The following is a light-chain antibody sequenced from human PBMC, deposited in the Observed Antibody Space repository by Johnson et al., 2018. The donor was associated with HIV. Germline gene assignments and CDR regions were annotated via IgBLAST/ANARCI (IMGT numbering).Light chain of an antibody. J-gene: IGLJ1*01. V-gene: IGLV1-51*01. Sequence: QSVLTQPPSVSAAPGQKVTISCSGSSSNIGKNYVSWYQQLPGTAPKLLIFDNNKRPSGIPDRFSGSKSGTSATLAITGLQTGDEADYYCGTWDSSLSAHYGFGTGTKVTVL. CDR3: GTWDSSLSAHYG. CDR2: DNN. CDR1: SSNIGKNY.